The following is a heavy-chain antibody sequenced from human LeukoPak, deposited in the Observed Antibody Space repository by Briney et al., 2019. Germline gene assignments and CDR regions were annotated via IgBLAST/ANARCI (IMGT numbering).Heavy chain of an antibody. CDR1: GGSFSGYY. V-gene: IGHV4-59*01. Sequence: SETLSLTCAVYGGSFSGYYWSWIRQPPGKGLEWIGYIYYSGSTNYNPSLKSRVTISVDTSKNQFSLKLSSVTAADTAVYYCAGGYSSSWDAGYYGMDVWGQGTTVTVSS. J-gene: IGHJ6*02. D-gene: IGHD6-13*01. CDR2: IYYSGST. CDR3: AGGYSSSWDAGYYGMDV.